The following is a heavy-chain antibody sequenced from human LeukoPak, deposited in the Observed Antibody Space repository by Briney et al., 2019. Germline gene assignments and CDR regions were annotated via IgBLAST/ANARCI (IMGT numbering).Heavy chain of an antibody. J-gene: IGHJ3*02. CDR3: ARRSMVRGVFQAFDM. CDR1: DGSISSSSYY. D-gene: IGHD3-10*01. CDR2: IYYNGDT. V-gene: IGHV4-39*01. Sequence: NPSETLSLTCTVSDGSISSSSYYWAWIRQPPGKGLEWIGNIYYNGDTYYNPSLKSRVTISVDTSKNQFSVKLTSVTAADTAVFYCARRSMVRGVFQAFDMWVQGTMVTVSS.